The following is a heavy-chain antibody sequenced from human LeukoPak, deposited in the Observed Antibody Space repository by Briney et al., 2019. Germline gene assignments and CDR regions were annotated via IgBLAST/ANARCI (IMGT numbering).Heavy chain of an antibody. Sequence: PSETLSLTCAVYGGSFSGYYWSWIRQPPGKGLEWIGEINHSGSTNYNPSLKSRVTISVDTSKNQFSLKLSSVTAADTAVYYCARQSRLVPAAVFFDYWGQGTLVTVSS. D-gene: IGHD2-2*01. CDR2: INHSGST. J-gene: IGHJ4*02. CDR1: GGSFSGYY. V-gene: IGHV4-34*01. CDR3: ARQSRLVPAAVFFDY.